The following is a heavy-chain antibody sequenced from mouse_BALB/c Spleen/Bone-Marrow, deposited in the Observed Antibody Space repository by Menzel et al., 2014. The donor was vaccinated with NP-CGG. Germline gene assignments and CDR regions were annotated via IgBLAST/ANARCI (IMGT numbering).Heavy chain of an antibody. V-gene: IGHV3-8*02. CDR1: GDSITSGY. D-gene: IGHD2-4*01. CDR3: ARIYYDSHWYFDV. Sequence: EVQLQQSGPSLVKPSQTLSLTCSVTGDSITSGYWNWIRKFPGNKLEYMGYISCSGSTYYNPSLKSRISITRDTSKNQYYLQLNSVTTEDTATYYCARIYYDSHWYFDVWGAGTTVTVSS. J-gene: IGHJ1*01. CDR2: ISCSGST.